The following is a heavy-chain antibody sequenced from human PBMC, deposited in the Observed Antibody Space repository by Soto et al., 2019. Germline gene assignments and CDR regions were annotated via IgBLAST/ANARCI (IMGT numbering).Heavy chain of an antibody. CDR1: GGSISSGGYH. CDR2: IYYSGST. D-gene: IGHD3-3*01. J-gene: IGHJ4*02. Sequence: SETLSLTCTVSGGSISSGGYHWSWIRQHPGKGLEWIGYIYYSGSTYYNPSLKSRVTISVDTSKNQFSLKLSSVTAAGTAVYYCARGTDFWSGYFDYWGQGTLVTVSS. V-gene: IGHV4-31*03. CDR3: ARGTDFWSGYFDY.